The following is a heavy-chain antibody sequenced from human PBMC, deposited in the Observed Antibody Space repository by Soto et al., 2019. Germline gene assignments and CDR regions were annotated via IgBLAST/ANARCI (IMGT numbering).Heavy chain of an antibody. D-gene: IGHD1-1*01. J-gene: IGHJ6*02. CDR2: ISSSSSTV. V-gene: IGHV3-48*02. Sequence: GGSLRLSCAASGFTFSSYSMNWVRQAPGKGLEWVSYISSSSSTVYYADSVKGRFTISIDNAKNSLYLQMNSLRDEDTAVYYCARNGRTGTKKTYGMDVWGQGTTVTVSS. CDR3: ARNGRTGTKKTYGMDV. CDR1: GFTFSSYS.